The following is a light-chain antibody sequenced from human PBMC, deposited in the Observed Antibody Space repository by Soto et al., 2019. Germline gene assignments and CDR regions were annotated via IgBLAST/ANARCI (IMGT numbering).Light chain of an antibody. CDR1: SSDVGGYNY. V-gene: IGLV2-14*03. CDR2: DVT. J-gene: IGLJ3*02. CDR3: TSYRGSSTWV. Sequence: QSALTQPASVSGSPGQSITISCTGTSSDVGGYNYVSWYQQHPGKAPKLLIYDVTNRPSGVSNRFSGSKSGSSASLTISGLQAEDEADYYCTSYRGSSTWVFGGGTQLTVL.